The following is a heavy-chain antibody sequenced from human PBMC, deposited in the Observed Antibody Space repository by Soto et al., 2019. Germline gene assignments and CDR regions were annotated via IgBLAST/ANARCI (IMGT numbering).Heavy chain of an antibody. Sequence: QVQLVQSGAEVKKPGASVKVSCKASGYTFTSYGISWVRQAPGQGLEWMGWISAYNGNTNYAQKLQGRVTMTTDTTTSTAYMELRSLRSDDTAVSSCARLYCISTSCYLGMDVWGQGTTVTVSS. V-gene: IGHV1-18*01. CDR1: GYTFTSYG. CDR2: ISAYNGNT. D-gene: IGHD2-2*01. CDR3: ARLYCISTSCYLGMDV. J-gene: IGHJ6*02.